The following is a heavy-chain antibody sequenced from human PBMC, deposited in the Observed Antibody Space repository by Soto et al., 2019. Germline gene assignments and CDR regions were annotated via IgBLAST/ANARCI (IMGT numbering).Heavy chain of an antibody. J-gene: IGHJ4*02. V-gene: IGHV3-33*01. Sequence: QVQLVESGGGVVQPGRSLRLSCAASGFIFSGYGMHWVRQAPGKGLEWVALIWYDGSNKYYADSVKGRFTISRDNSKNTLYLQLNRLRAEDTAVYYCARDLRIVGAKGRSYFDYWGQGTLVTVSA. CDR3: ARDLRIVGAKGRSYFDY. D-gene: IGHD1-26*01. CDR1: GFIFSGYG. CDR2: IWYDGSNK.